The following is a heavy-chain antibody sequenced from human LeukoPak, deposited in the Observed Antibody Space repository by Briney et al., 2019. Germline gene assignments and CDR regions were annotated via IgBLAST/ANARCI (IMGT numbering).Heavy chain of an antibody. CDR3: ATDPYYYGSESLDY. CDR1: GYTLTELS. CDR2: FAPEDGET. Sequence: ASVKVSCKVSGYTLTELSIHWVRQAPGKGLEWMGSFAPEDGETIYSQKFQGRVTMTEDTSTDTVYMELSSLSSDDTAVYHCATDPYYYGSESLDYWGQGTLVNVSS. J-gene: IGHJ4*02. V-gene: IGHV1-24*01. D-gene: IGHD3-10*01.